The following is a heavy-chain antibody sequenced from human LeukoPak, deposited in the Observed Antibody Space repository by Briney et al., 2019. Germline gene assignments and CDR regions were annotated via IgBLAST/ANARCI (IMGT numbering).Heavy chain of an antibody. Sequence: GGSLRLSCAASGFTFSSYAMSWVRQAPGKGLEWVSAISGSGGSTYYADSVKGRFTISRDNSKNTLFVQMNSLRAEDTAIYYCAKDRVVVVAAALYFDSWGQGTLVTVSS. CDR2: ISGSGGST. J-gene: IGHJ4*02. CDR1: GFTFSSYA. D-gene: IGHD2-15*01. CDR3: AKDRVVVVAAALYFDS. V-gene: IGHV3-23*01.